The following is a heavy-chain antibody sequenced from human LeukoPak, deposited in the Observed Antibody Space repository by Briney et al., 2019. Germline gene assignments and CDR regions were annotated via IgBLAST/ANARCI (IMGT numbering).Heavy chain of an antibody. V-gene: IGHV3-11*01. J-gene: IGHJ4*02. CDR2: ISSSGSTI. Sequence: PGGSLRLSCAASGFTFSDYYMSWIRQAPGKGLEWVSYISSSGSTIYYADSVKGRFTISRDNAKNSLYLQMNSLRAEDTAVYYCASASRGYDSSGYPFDYWGQGTLVTVSS. D-gene: IGHD3-22*01. CDR3: ASASRGYDSSGYPFDY. CDR1: GFTFSDYY.